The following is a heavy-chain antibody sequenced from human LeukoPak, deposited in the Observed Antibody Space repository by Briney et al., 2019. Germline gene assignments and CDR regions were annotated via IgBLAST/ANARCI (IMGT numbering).Heavy chain of an antibody. V-gene: IGHV3-33*01. CDR1: GFIFSCCG. Sequence: QAGGSLRLSCAASGFIFSCCGLHWVRQAPGKGLEWVAVIWADGSNKYYADSVKGRFTISRDNSENTLYLQMNSLRAEDTAVYYCARGATLLRKQWLAYWGQGSLVTVSS. J-gene: IGHJ4*02. CDR3: ARGATLLRKQWLAY. CDR2: IWADGSNK. D-gene: IGHD6-19*01.